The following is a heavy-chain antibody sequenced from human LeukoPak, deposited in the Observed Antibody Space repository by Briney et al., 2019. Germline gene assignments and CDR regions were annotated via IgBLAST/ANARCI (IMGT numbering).Heavy chain of an antibody. D-gene: IGHD2-15*01. CDR2: IKQDGSEK. V-gene: IGHV3-7*01. CDR3: ASAPIYCSGGSCHYYYGMDV. J-gene: IGHJ6*02. CDR1: GFTFSSYW. Sequence: GGSLRLSCAASGFTFSSYWMSWVRQAPGKGLEWVANIKQDGSEKYYVDSVKDRFTISRDNAKNSLYLQMNSLRAEDTAVYYCASAPIYCSGGSCHYYYGMDVWGQGTTVTVSS.